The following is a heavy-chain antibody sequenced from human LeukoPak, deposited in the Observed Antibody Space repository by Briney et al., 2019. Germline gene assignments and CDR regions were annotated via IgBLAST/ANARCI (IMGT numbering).Heavy chain of an antibody. J-gene: IGHJ4*02. V-gene: IGHV5-51*01. D-gene: IGHD6-6*01. CDR2: IYPGDSDT. Sequence: GESLKISCKGSGYSFTSYWIGWVRQMPGKGLEWLGIIYPGDSDTRYSPSFQSQVTISADKSISTAYLQWSSLKASDTAMYYCARSRDRGIAARPYDYWGQGTLVTVSS. CDR3: ARSRDRGIAARPYDY. CDR1: GYSFTSYW.